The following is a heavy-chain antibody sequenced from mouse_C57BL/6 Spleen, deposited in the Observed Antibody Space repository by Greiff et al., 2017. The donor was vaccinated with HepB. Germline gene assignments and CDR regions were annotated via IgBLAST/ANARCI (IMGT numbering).Heavy chain of an antibody. CDR2: IHPSDSDT. J-gene: IGHJ1*03. Sequence: QVQLQQPRAELVKPGASVKVSCKASGYTFTSYWMHWVKQRPGQGLEWIGRIHPSDSDTNYNQKFKGKATLTVDKSSSTAYMQLSSLTSEDSAVYYCAIENYGSSSYWYFDVWGTGTTVTVSS. CDR1: GYTFTSYW. CDR3: AIENYGSSSYWYFDV. V-gene: IGHV1-74*01. D-gene: IGHD1-1*01.